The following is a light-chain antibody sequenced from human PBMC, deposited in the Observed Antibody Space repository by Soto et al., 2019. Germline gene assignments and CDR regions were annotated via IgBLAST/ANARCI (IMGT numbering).Light chain of an antibody. CDR2: KAS. CDR3: QHYNSYTFT. Sequence: DIQMTQSPSTRYGSLGDRVTITCRASQTISSWLAWYQQKPGKAPKLLIYKASTLKSGVPSRFSVSGSGTEFTLTISRLQNDDFATYDCQHYNSYTFTFCPGTKVDIK. CDR1: QTISSW. J-gene: IGKJ3*01. V-gene: IGKV1-5*03.